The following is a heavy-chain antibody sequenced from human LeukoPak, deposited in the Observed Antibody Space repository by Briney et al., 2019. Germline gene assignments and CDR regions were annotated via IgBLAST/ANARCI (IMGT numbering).Heavy chain of an antibody. V-gene: IGHV1-2*02. CDR3: AIDRGAPDAFDI. D-gene: IGHD3-10*01. CDR1: GYTFNAYY. J-gene: IGHJ3*02. Sequence: ASVKVSCKASGYTFNAYYMHWVRQAPGQGLEWMGWINPHSGGTDYAQKFQGRVTMTRDTSISSAYMELSRLTSDDTAVYYCAIDRGAPDAFDIWGQGTMVTVSS. CDR2: INPHSGGT.